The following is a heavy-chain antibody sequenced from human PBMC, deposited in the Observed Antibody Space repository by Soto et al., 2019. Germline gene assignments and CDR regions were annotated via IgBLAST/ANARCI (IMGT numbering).Heavy chain of an antibody. V-gene: IGHV1-18*01. CDR1: GYIFVNYG. CDR2: ISPYTGNT. CDR3: VIEDYDVTPDPQDV. Sequence: ASGKVSCKAPGYIFVNYGIAWGRQAPGQGLEGMGWISPYTGNTHSATKVQGRLTMTTDTSTSTAYMDLGSLTSDDTAVYYCVIEDYDVTPDPQDVRXRGXTVXVSS. J-gene: IGHJ6*02. D-gene: IGHD3-16*01.